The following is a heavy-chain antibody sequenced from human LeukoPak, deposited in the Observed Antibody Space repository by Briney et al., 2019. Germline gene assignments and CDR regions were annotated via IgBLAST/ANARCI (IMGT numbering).Heavy chain of an antibody. CDR1: GFTFSSYD. CDR3: AKKGVPYSTGWYVDD. V-gene: IGHV3-23*01. Sequence: GGTLRLSCAASGFTFSSYDMAWVRQAPGKGLEWVSTISGGGGTTYYADSVKGRFAISRDNSENTLYLQMNSLRAEDTAVYYCAKKGVPYSTGWYVDDWGQGTLVTVSS. CDR2: ISGGGGTT. D-gene: IGHD6-19*01. J-gene: IGHJ4*02.